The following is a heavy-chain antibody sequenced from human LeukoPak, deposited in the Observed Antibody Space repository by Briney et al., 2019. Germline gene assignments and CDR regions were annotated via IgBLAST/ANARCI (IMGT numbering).Heavy chain of an antibody. CDR3: ARVGAPSNDDSSGYQVDY. CDR1: GGSFSGYY. CDR2: INHSGST. J-gene: IGHJ4*02. D-gene: IGHD3-22*01. V-gene: IGHV4-34*01. Sequence: SETLSLTCAVYGGSFSGYYWSWIRQPPGKGLERIGEINHSGSTNYNPSLKSRVTISVDTSKNQFSLKLSSVTAADTAVYYCARVGAPSNDDSSGYQVDYWGQGTLVTVSS.